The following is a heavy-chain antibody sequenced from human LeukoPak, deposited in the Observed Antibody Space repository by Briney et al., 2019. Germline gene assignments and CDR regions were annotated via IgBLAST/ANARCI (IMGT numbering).Heavy chain of an antibody. Sequence: AETLSLTCAVYGWSFSGYYWSWIRQPPGKGLEWIGEINHSGSTNYNPSLKRGVIISVDTSKNKFSLKQSSVTAADTAVYYCARGGYGSGSYYNPENYFDYWGQGTLVTVSP. D-gene: IGHD3-10*01. CDR1: GWSFSGYY. V-gene: IGHV4-34*01. CDR2: INHSGST. CDR3: ARGGYGSGSYYNPENYFDY. J-gene: IGHJ4*02.